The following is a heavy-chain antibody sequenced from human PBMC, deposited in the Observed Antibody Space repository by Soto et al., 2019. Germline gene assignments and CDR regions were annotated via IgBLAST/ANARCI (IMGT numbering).Heavy chain of an antibody. CDR2: ISAYNGNT. J-gene: IGHJ6*02. D-gene: IGHD4-4*01. CDR1: GYTFTSYG. Sequence: VASVKVSCKASGYTFTSYGISWVRQAPGQGLEWMGWISAYNGNTNYAQKLQGRVTMTTDTSTSTAYMELRSLRSDDTAVYYCARDPVTTVYYYGMDVWGQGTTVTVSS. CDR3: ARDPVTTVYYYGMDV. V-gene: IGHV1-18*04.